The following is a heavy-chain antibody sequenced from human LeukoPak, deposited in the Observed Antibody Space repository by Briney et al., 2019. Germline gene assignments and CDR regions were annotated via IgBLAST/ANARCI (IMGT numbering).Heavy chain of an antibody. CDR3: AKGDSSGYYPDFDY. J-gene: IGHJ4*02. V-gene: IGHV3-23*01. CDR2: ISGSGGST. CDR1: GFTFSSYG. D-gene: IGHD3-22*01. Sequence: GGSLRLSCAASGFTFSSYGMSWVRQAPGKGLEWVSAISGSGGSTYYADSVKGRFTISRDNSKNTLYLQMNSLRAEDTAVYYCAKGDSSGYYPDFDYWGQGTLVTVSS.